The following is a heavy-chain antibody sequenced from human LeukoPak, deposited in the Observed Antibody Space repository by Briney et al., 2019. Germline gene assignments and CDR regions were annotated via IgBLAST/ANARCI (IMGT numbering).Heavy chain of an antibody. J-gene: IGHJ4*02. D-gene: IGHD6-13*01. Sequence: GGSLRLSCAASGFTFSSYAMSWVRLAPGKGPEWVSTISGSGGNTYYADSVKGRFTISRDNSKNTLFLQMNSLSAEDTAVYYGAKGSLGSWYFFDYWGQGTLVTAAS. V-gene: IGHV3-23*01. CDR3: AKGSLGSWYFFDY. CDR1: GFTFSSYA. CDR2: ISGSGGNT.